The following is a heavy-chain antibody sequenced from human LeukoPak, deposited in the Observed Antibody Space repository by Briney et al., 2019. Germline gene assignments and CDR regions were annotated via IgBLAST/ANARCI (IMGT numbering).Heavy chain of an antibody. V-gene: IGHV3-53*01. CDR3: ARVEMATITDAFDI. D-gene: IGHD5-24*01. CDR2: IYSGGST. J-gene: IGHJ3*02. Sequence: GGSLRLSCAASGFTVSSNYMSWVRQAPGKGLEWVSVIYSGGSTNYADSVKGRFTISRDSSKNTLYLQMNSLRAEDTAVYYCARVEMATITDAFDIWGQGTMVTVSS. CDR1: GFTVSSNY.